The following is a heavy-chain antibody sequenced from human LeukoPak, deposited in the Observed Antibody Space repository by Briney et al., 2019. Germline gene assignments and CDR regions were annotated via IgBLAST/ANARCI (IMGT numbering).Heavy chain of an antibody. CDR1: GFSLIRYW. CDR2: IGKDGSGN. J-gene: IGHJ4*02. D-gene: IGHD3/OR15-3a*01. Sequence: PGGSLRLSCAASGFSLIRYWMSWVRQAPGKGLEWVANIGKDGSGNHYVDSVKGRFTISRDNAKNSLFLQMNSLRAADTAVYYCARDLDYYATAQWGQGTLVTVSS. CDR3: ARDLDYYATAQ. V-gene: IGHV3-7*01.